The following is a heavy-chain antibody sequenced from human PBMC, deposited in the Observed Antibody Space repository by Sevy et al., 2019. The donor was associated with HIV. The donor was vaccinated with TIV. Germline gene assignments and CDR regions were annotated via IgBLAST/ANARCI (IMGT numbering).Heavy chain of an antibody. D-gene: IGHD6-13*01. CDR1: GYSFANNW. CDR3: ARLPVAAAGLYYFDY. J-gene: IGHJ4*02. Sequence: GESLKISCKGSGYSFANNWIGWVRQMPGKGLEWMGIVYPGDSDTTYSPSFQGQVTISVDKSISTAYLQWNSLKAPDTAMYYCARLPVAAAGLYYFDYWGQGTLVTVSS. CDR2: VYPGDSDT. V-gene: IGHV5-51*01.